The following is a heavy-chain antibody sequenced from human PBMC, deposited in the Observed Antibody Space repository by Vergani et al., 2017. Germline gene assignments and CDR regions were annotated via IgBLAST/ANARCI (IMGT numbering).Heavy chain of an antibody. CDR1: GGSISSSSYY. Sequence: QLQLQESGPGLVKPSETLSLTCTVSGGSISSSSYYWGWIRQPPGKGLEWIGSTYYSGSTYYNPSLKSRVTISGDTAKNQRSLKLSSVTAADTAVYYCARHAAYYYDGSGPAPGLTTNFDYWGQGTLVTVSS. CDR2: TYYSGST. D-gene: IGHD3-22*01. CDR3: ARHAAYYYDGSGPAPGLTTNFDY. V-gene: IGHV4-39*01. J-gene: IGHJ4*02.